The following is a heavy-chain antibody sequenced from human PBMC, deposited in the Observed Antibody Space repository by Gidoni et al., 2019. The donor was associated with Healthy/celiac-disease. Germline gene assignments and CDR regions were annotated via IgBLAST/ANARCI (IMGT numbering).Heavy chain of an antibody. D-gene: IGHD5-18*01. J-gene: IGHJ5*02. CDR2: ISYDGSNK. CDR3: AKDPYSYGLNWFDP. CDR1: GFPFSSYG. Sequence: QVQLVESGGGVVQPGRSLRLSCAASGFPFSSYGRHWVRQAPGKGLEWVAVISYDGSNKYYADSVKGRFTISRDNSKNTLYLQMNSLRAEDTAVYYCAKDPYSYGLNWFDPWGQGTLVTVSS. V-gene: IGHV3-30*18.